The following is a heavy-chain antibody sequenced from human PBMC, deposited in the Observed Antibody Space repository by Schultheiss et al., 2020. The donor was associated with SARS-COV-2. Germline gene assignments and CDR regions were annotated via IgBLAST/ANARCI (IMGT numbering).Heavy chain of an antibody. Sequence: GGSLRLSCAASGFTFSSNYMSWVRQAPGKGLEWVSVIIGSGGRTYYADSVKDRFTISRDNSKNTLYLPVNSLRAEDTAVYYCARDRSEWELLPRNYWGQGTRVTVAS. V-gene: IGHV3-23*01. CDR1: GFTFSSNY. CDR2: IIGSGGRT. CDR3: ARDRSEWELLPRNY. D-gene: IGHD1-26*01. J-gene: IGHJ4*02.